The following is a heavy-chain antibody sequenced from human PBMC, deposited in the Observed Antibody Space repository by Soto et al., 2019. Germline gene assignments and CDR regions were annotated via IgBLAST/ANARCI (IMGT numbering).Heavy chain of an antibody. V-gene: IGHV3-66*01. Sequence: GSLRLSCTASGFSVGTFCMNWVRQAPGKGLEWISLIYRGDATSYADSVRGRFTISRDNSKNTLYLQMNSLTVEDTAIYFCATEFYYRFDSWGQGTPVTVSS. CDR3: ATEFYYRFDS. CDR2: IYRGDAT. D-gene: IGHD2-8*01. CDR1: GFSVGTFC. J-gene: IGHJ5*01.